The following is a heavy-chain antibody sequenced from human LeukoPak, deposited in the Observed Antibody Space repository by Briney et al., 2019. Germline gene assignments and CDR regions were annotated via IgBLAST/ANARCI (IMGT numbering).Heavy chain of an antibody. CDR3: ARESLGYCSGSTCYYFYMGF. V-gene: IGHV3-48*04. CDR2: ISGSSSTI. D-gene: IGHD2-15*01. Sequence: GGSLRLSCAASGFTFSSYSMNWVRQAPGKGLEWLSYISGSSSTIYYADSVKGRFTISRDNAKNSLYLQMDSLRAEDTAVYYCARESLGYCSGSTCYYFYMGFWGKGTTVTVSS. J-gene: IGHJ6*03. CDR1: GFTFSSYS.